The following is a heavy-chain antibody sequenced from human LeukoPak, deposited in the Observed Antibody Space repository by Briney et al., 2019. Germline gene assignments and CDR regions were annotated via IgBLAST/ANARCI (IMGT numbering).Heavy chain of an antibody. CDR3: ASLPVGVDY. CDR2: IYTGGGT. J-gene: IGHJ4*02. D-gene: IGHD1-26*01. CDR1: GFTVSSNH. Sequence: PGGSLRLSCAASGFTVSSNHMSWVRQAPGKGLEWVSVIYTGGGTYYADSVKGRFTISRDNSKNTLHPQMDSLRAEDTAVYYCASLPVGVDYWGQGTLVTVSS. V-gene: IGHV3-66*01.